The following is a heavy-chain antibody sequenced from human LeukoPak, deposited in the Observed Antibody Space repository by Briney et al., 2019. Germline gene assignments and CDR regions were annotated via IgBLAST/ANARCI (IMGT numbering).Heavy chain of an antibody. CDR2: ISTYNGET. CDR1: GYTFTSNS. D-gene: IGHD6-6*01. V-gene: IGHV1-18*01. Sequence: EASVKVSCKASGYTFTSNSINWVRQAPGQGVEWMGWISTYNGETIYAQKVQGRVTMTTDTSTSTAYIELRSLRSDDTAVYYCAKDRWRDGSSSFDNWGQGTLVTVSS. J-gene: IGHJ4*02. CDR3: AKDRWRDGSSSFDN.